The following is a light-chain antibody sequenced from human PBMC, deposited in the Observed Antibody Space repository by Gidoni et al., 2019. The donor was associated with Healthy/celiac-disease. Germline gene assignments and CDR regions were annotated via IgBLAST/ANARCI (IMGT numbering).Light chain of an antibody. CDR3: AAWDDSLSGWV. V-gene: IGLV1-47*01. J-gene: IGLJ3*02. CDR1: SSNIGSNY. Sequence: QSVLTQPPSASGTPGPRVTISCSGSSSNIGSNYVYWYQQLPETAPKLLIYRNTQRPSGVPDRFSGSKSGTSASLAISGLRSEDEADYYCAAWDDSLSGWVFGGGTKLTVL. CDR2: RNT.